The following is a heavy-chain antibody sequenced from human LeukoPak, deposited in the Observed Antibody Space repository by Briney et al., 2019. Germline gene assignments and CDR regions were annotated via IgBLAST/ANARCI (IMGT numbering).Heavy chain of an antibody. CDR3: ASCIAAAGSSDYYYYYMDV. CDR2: ISGSGGTT. D-gene: IGHD6-13*01. V-gene: IGHV3-23*01. Sequence: GGSLRLSCAASGFAFSSYAMSWVRQAPGKGLEWVSVISGSGGTTYYADSVKGRFTISRDNSKNTLYVQMNSLRAEDTAVYYCASCIAAAGSSDYYYYYMDVWGKGTTVTVSS. CDR1: GFAFSSYA. J-gene: IGHJ6*03.